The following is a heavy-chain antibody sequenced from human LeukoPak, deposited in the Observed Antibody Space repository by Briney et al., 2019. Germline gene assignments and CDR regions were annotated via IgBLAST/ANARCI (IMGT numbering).Heavy chain of an antibody. D-gene: IGHD1-26*01. Sequence: ASVQVSSKASGCTFTSYGISWGRRAPGQGLEWMGWIIAYNGNTNYAQKLQGRVTMTTDTSTSTAYMELRSLRSDGTAVYYCARYHTGSYSPPDYWGQGTLVTVSS. CDR1: GCTFTSYG. J-gene: IGHJ4*02. CDR3: ARYHTGSYSPPDY. CDR2: IIAYNGNT. V-gene: IGHV1-18*01.